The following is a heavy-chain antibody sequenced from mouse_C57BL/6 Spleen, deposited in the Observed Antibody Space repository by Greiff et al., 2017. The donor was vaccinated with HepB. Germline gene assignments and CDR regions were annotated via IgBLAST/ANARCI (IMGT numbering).Heavy chain of an antibody. D-gene: IGHD4-1*02. CDR2: IDPNSGGT. CDR3: PRGGVNWDGGAWFAY. Sequence: QVQLQQPGAELVKPGASVKLSCKASGYTFTSYWMHWVKQRPGRGLEWIGRIDPNSGGTKYNEKFKSKATLTVDKPSSTAYMQLSSLTSEDSAVYYCPRGGVNWDGGAWFAYWGQGTLVTVSA. J-gene: IGHJ3*01. V-gene: IGHV1-72*01. CDR1: GYTFTSYW.